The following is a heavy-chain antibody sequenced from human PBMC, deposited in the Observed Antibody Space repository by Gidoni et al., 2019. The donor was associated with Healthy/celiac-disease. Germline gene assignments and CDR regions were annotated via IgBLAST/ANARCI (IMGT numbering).Heavy chain of an antibody. CDR3: ARDHHMGSSGWYYFDY. Sequence: QVQLVESGGGVVQPGRSLRLSCAASGFTFSSYAMHWVRQAPGKGLEWVAVISYDGSNKYYADSVKGRFTISRDNSKNTLYLQMNSLRAEDTAVYYCARDHHMGSSGWYYFDYWGQGTLVTVSS. CDR2: ISYDGSNK. D-gene: IGHD6-19*01. J-gene: IGHJ4*02. CDR1: GFTFSSYA. V-gene: IGHV3-30-3*01.